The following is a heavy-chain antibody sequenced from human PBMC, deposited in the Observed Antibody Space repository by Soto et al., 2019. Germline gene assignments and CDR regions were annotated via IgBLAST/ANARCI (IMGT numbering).Heavy chain of an antibody. J-gene: IGHJ4*02. D-gene: IGHD3-22*01. CDR3: TTQYYYDSSGSLLN. CDR2: IKSKTDGGTT. V-gene: IGHV3-15*01. Sequence: PGKGLEWVGRIKSKTDGGTTDYAAPVKGRFTTSGDDSKNTLYLQMNSLKTEDTAVYYCTTQYYYDSSGSLLNWGQGTLVTVSS.